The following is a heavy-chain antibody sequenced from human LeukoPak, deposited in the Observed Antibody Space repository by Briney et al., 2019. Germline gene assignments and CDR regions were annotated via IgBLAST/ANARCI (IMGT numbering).Heavy chain of an antibody. CDR3: AKDGEKWELLSWFDP. J-gene: IGHJ5*02. Sequence: GGSLRLSCAASGFTFDDYAMHWVRQAPGKGLEWVSGISWNSGSIGYADSVKGRFTISRDNAKNSLYLQMNSLRAEDTALNYCAKDGEKWELLSWFDPWGQGTLVTVSS. CDR2: ISWNSGSI. V-gene: IGHV3-9*01. CDR1: GFTFDDYA. D-gene: IGHD1-26*01.